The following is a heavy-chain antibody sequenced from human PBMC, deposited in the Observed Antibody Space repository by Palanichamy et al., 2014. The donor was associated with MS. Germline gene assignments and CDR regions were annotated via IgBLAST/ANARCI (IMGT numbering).Heavy chain of an antibody. CDR3: ARDTGPYTNYAAY. J-gene: IGHJ4*02. Sequence: EVELVESGGDLVQPGGSLRLSCAASGFTFSDYWMSWVRQVPGKGLEWVANIKEDGSAKEYLDSVKGRFTVSRDNAESSLFLQMSNLRAEDTAVYYCARDTGPYTNYAAYWGQGARVTVSS. CDR2: IKEDGSAK. D-gene: IGHD4-11*01. V-gene: IGHV3-7*04. CDR1: GFTFSDYW.